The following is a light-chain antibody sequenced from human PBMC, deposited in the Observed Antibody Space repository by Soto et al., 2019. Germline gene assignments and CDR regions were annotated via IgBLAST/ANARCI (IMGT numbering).Light chain of an antibody. CDR3: HVWDVSTFHPYL. J-gene: IGLJ1*01. V-gene: IGLV3-21*02. CDR1: SIGRKT. CDR2: DYS. Sequence: SSELTQPRSVSVALGQPARVTCGGKSIGRKTVHWDQQMPGQAPVLVVSDYSDRPSGIPERFSGSKSGNTATLTICRVEAGDEADYYCHVWDVSTFHPYLFGTGTKVTVL.